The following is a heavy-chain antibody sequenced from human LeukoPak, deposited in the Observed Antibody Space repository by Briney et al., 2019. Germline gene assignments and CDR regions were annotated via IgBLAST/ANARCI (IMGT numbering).Heavy chain of an antibody. D-gene: IGHD1-26*01. CDR3: AREERETSFDY. Sequence: GGSLRLSCAASGFTFSNYVMHWVRQAPGKGLEWVALIWYDGRNEYYADSVKGRFSISRDNSKNTLFLQMNSLRAEDTAVYYCAREERETSFDYGGQGTLVTVSS. V-gene: IGHV3-33*01. J-gene: IGHJ4*02. CDR2: IWYDGRNE. CDR1: GFTFSNYV.